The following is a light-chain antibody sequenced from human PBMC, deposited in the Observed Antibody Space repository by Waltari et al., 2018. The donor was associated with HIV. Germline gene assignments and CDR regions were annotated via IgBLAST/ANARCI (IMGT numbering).Light chain of an antibody. CDR3: SSYAGSSNLV. CDR2: EVC. V-gene: IGLV2-8*01. CDR1: SSDVVGCNN. Sequence: QSALPPPPSASWSPGQPVTISSTAASSDVVGCNNVSWYQQHPGKAPNLMIYEVCKRPSGVPDRFSGSKSGNTASLTVSGRQAEDEADYYCSSYAGSSNLVFGGGTKLTVL. J-gene: IGLJ2*01.